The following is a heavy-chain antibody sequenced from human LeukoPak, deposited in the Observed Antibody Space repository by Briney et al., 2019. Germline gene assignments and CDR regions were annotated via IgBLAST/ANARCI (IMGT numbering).Heavy chain of an antibody. CDR2: MNPNSGNT. CDR3: ARGRWAYYYDSSGYKY. D-gene: IGHD3-22*01. CDR1: GYTFTSYD. Sequence: ASVKVSCKASGYTFTSYDINWVRQATGQGLEWMGWMNPNSGNTGYAQKFQSRVTMTRNTSISTAYMELSSLRSEDTAVYYCARGRWAYYYDSSGYKYWGQGTLVTVSS. V-gene: IGHV1-8*01. J-gene: IGHJ4*02.